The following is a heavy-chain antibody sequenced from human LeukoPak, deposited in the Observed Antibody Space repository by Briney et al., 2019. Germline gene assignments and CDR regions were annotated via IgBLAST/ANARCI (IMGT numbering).Heavy chain of an antibody. CDR2: INPSGGST. D-gene: IGHD4-23*01. Sequence: GASVKVSCKASGYTFTINHIHWVRQAPGQGLEWMGIINPSGGSTSYAQKFQGRVTMTRDTSTSTVYMELSSLRSEDTAVYYCARDPRDYGGDFFDYWGQGTLVTVSS. V-gene: IGHV1-46*01. CDR1: GYTFTINH. J-gene: IGHJ4*02. CDR3: ARDPRDYGGDFFDY.